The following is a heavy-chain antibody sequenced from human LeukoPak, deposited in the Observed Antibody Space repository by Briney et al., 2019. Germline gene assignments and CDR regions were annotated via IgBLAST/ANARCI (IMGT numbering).Heavy chain of an antibody. CDR3: ARDKGSSGWYQFDY. Sequence: GGSLRLSCAASGFTFSRYSMNWVRQAPGKGLEWVSSISSTSNYIYYADSVKGRFTISRDNAKNSLYLQMNSLSAEDTSVYYCARDKGSSGWYQFDYWGQGTLSPSPQ. CDR2: ISSTSNYI. CDR1: GFTFSRYS. J-gene: IGHJ4*02. V-gene: IGHV3-21*01. D-gene: IGHD6-19*01.